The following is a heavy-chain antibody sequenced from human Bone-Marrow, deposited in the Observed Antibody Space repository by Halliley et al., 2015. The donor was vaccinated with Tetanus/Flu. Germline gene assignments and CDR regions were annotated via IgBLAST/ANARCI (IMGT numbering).Heavy chain of an antibody. Sequence: WVSGSGGSGDTTYYADSVKGRFTISRDNSKNTVYLQMNSLRAEDTAVYYCATDIAGLVDFDDWGQGTLVTVSS. D-gene: IGHD2-21*01. J-gene: IGHJ4*02. CDR2: SGGSGDTT. CDR3: ATDIAGLVDFDD. V-gene: IGHV3-23*01.